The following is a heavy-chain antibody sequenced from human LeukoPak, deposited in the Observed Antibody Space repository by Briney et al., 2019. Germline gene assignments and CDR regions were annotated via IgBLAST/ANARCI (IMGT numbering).Heavy chain of an antibody. CDR3: ARGRRAIAN. CDR2: IYYSGST. CDR1: GGSISNNY. D-gene: IGHD1-26*01. Sequence: SETLSLTCTVSGGSISNNYWSWIRQPPGKGLEWIGYIYYSGSTNYNPSLKSRVTISVDISKNQFSLKLRSLTAADTTLYFCARGRRAIANWGQGTLVTVSS. J-gene: IGHJ4*02. V-gene: IGHV4-59*01.